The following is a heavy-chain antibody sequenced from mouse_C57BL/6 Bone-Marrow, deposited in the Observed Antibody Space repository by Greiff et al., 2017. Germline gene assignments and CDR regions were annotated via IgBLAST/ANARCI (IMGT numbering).Heavy chain of an antibody. CDR2: ISSGGSYT. Sequence: EVKLVESGGDLVKPGGSLKLSCAASGFTFSSYGMSWVRQTPDKRLEWVATISSGGSYTYYPDSVKGRFTISRDNAKNTLYLQMSSLKSEDTAMYYCAREILRDFDYWGQGTTLTVSS. J-gene: IGHJ2*01. D-gene: IGHD1-1*01. CDR1: GFTFSSYG. CDR3: AREILRDFDY. V-gene: IGHV5-6*02.